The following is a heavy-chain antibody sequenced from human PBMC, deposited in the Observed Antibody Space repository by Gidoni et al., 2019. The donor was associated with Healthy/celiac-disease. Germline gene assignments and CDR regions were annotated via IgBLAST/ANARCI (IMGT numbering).Heavy chain of an antibody. CDR3: ARAPRLRCSGGSCRRYYFDY. J-gene: IGHJ4*02. Sequence: QVQLQQWGAGLLKPSETLSLTCAVYGGSFSGYYWSWIRQPPGKGLEWIGEINHSGSTNYNPSLKSRVTISVDTSKNQFSLKLSSVTAADTAVYYCARAPRLRCSGGSCRRYYFDYWGQGTLVTVSS. CDR1: GGSFSGYY. D-gene: IGHD2-15*01. V-gene: IGHV4-34*01. CDR2: INHSGST.